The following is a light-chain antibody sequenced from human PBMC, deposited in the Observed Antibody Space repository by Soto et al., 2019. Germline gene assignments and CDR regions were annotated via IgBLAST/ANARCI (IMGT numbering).Light chain of an antibody. Sequence: QSALTQPRSVSGSPGQSVTISCTGTSSDVGGYNFVSWYQQHPGKAPKLMIYDVSKRPSGVPDRFSGSKYDNTASLTISGLQAEDEADYYCCSYAGTYTIYVCGSGTKVTVL. J-gene: IGLJ1*01. CDR1: SSDVGGYNF. CDR3: CSYAGTYTIYV. V-gene: IGLV2-11*01. CDR2: DVS.